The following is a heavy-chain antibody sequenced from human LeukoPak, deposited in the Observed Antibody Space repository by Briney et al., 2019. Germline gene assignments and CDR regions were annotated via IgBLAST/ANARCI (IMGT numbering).Heavy chain of an antibody. CDR1: GGSISSGSYY. V-gene: IGHV4-61*02. Sequence: SQTLSFTCTFSGGSISSGSYYWSWIRQPAGKGLEWIGRIYTSGSTNYNPSLKSRVTISVDTSKNQFSLKLSSVTAADTAVYYCARMAGIYDSSGYLTLDYWGQGTLVTVSS. CDR2: IYTSGST. J-gene: IGHJ4*02. CDR3: ARMAGIYDSSGYLTLDY. D-gene: IGHD3-22*01.